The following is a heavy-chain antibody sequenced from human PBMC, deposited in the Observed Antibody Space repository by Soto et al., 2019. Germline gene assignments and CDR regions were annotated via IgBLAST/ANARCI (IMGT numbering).Heavy chain of an antibody. J-gene: IGHJ5*02. V-gene: IGHV1-69*02. CDR1: GGTFSSYT. Sequence: QVQLVQSGAEVKKPGSSVKVSCKASGGTFSSYTISWVRQAPGQGLEWMGRIIPILGIANYAQKFQGRVTITADKSTSTAYMELSTLRSEATAVYYCALAVAGTGWFDPWGQGTLVTVSS. D-gene: IGHD6-19*01. CDR3: ALAVAGTGWFDP. CDR2: IIPILGIA.